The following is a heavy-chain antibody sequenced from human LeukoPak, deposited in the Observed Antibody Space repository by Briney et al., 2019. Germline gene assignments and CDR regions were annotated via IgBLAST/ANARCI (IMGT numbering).Heavy chain of an antibody. CDR2: ISSSSSYI. D-gene: IGHD6-13*01. Sequence: GGSLRLSCAASGFTFSSYSMNWVRQGPGKGLEWVSSISSSSSYIYYADSVKGRFTISRDNAKNSLYLQMNSLRAEDTAVYYCARYSSSAVDYWGQGTLVTVSS. CDR3: ARYSSSAVDY. V-gene: IGHV3-21*01. J-gene: IGHJ4*02. CDR1: GFTFSSYS.